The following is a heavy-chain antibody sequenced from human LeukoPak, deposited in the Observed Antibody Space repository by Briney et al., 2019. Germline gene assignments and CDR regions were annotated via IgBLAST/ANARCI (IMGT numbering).Heavy chain of an antibody. CDR2: INPDSGFT. V-gene: IGHV1-2*02. D-gene: IGHD3-16*01. CDR1: GYKFTDDY. CDR3: APTAEAYTSWWKV. J-gene: IGHJ4*02. Sequence: GASVKVSCKASGYKFTDDYMRWVRQAPGRGLEFMGWINPDSGFTNYAQKFKGRVTMTRDTSISTAYLEVRSLTSDDTAVYYCAPTAEAYTSWWKVWGQGTLVTVSS.